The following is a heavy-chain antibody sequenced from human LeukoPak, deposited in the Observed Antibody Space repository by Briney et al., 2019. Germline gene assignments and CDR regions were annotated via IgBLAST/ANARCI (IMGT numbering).Heavy chain of an antibody. CDR2: IYYSGST. V-gene: IGHV4-59*08. D-gene: IGHD3-22*01. CDR1: GGSIGSYY. CDR3: ARLRKTNYYDSSGLPRDAFDI. Sequence: SETLSLTCTVSGGSIGSYYWSWIRQPPGKGLEWIGYIYYSGSTNYNPSLKSRVTISVDTSKNQFSLKLSSVTAADTAVYYCARLRKTNYYDSSGLPRDAFDIWGQGTMVTVSS. J-gene: IGHJ3*02.